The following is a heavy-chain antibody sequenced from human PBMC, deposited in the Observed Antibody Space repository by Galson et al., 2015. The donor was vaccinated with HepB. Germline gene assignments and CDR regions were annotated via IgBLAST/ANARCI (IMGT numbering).Heavy chain of an antibody. CDR1: GGSIVTSSHY. V-gene: IGHV4-39*01. J-gene: IGHJ4*02. D-gene: IGHD2-2*01. Sequence: ETLFLTCTVSGGSIVTSSHYWGWVRQPPGKGLEWIGRIYHDGSTLYKTSLKSRITMSVDTSKNQFALKVNSVTAADTALYYCVRPRYCSSATCTAAFDFWGQGILVTVSS. CDR2: IYHDGST. CDR3: VRPRYCSSATCTAAFDF.